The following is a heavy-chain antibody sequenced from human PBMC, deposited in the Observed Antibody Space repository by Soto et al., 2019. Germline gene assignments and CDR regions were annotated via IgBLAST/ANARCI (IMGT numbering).Heavy chain of an antibody. CDR2: ISGSGGST. CDR1: GFTFSSYA. CDR3: AKDVQYQPLPYIRFAY. V-gene: IGHV3-23*01. J-gene: IGHJ4*02. Sequence: EVQLLESGGGLVQPGGSLRLSCAASGFTFSSYAMSWVRQAPGKGLEWVSAISGSGGSTYYADSVKGRFTISRDNSKNTLYLQMNSLRAEDTAVYYCAKDVQYQPLPYIRFAYWGQGTLVTVSS. D-gene: IGHD2-2*01.